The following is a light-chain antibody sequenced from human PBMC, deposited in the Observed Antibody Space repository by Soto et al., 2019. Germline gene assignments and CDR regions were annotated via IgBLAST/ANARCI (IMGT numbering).Light chain of an antibody. V-gene: IGKV1-39*01. Sequence: DIQMTQSPSSLSASVGDRVTIICRASQSISTYLNWYHHKPGKAPKLLIYAASNLQSGAPSRFSGSGSGTYFTLTISSLQPEDFATYYCQHSYDTPRTFGQGTKVDIK. CDR2: AAS. J-gene: IGKJ1*01. CDR1: QSISTY. CDR3: QHSYDTPRT.